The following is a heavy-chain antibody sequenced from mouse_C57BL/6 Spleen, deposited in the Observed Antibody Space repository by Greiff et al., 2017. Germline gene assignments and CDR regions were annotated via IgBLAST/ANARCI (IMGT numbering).Heavy chain of an antibody. Sequence: QVQLQQSGAELVRPGASVTLSCKASGYTFTDYEMHWVKQTPVHGLEWIGAIDPETGGTAYNQKFKGKAILTADKSSSTAYMELRSLTSDDSAVYYCTRKPDYWGQGTTLTVSS. V-gene: IGHV1-15*01. CDR3: TRKPDY. CDR1: GYTFTDYE. J-gene: IGHJ2*01. CDR2: IDPETGGT.